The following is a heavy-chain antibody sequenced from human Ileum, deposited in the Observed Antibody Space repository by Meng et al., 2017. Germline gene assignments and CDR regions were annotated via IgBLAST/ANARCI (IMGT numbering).Heavy chain of an antibody. CDR1: GFTFSSYG. J-gene: IGHJ5*01. Sequence: GGSLRLSCAASGFTFSSYGMHWVRQAPGKGLEWVAVIWYDGSNKYYADSVKGRFTISRDNSKNTLYLQMNSLRAEDTAVYYCARDGVVAINWFDPWGQGNRVNGAS. D-gene: IGHD2-15*01. CDR3: ARDGVVAINWFDP. V-gene: IGHV3-33*01. CDR2: IWYDGSNK.